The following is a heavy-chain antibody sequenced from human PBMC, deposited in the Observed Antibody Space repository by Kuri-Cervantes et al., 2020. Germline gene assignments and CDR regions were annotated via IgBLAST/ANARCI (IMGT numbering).Heavy chain of an antibody. CDR2: ITPFNGNT. D-gene: IGHD6-6*01. Sequence: SVKVSCKASGYTFTYRYLHWVRQAPGQALEWMGWITPFNGNTNYAQKFQDRVTITRDRSMSTAYMELSSLRSGDTAMYYCARGRSIAARWAVDIWGQGTMVTVSS. V-gene: IGHV1-45*02. CDR3: ARGRSIAARWAVDI. CDR1: GYTFTYRY. J-gene: IGHJ3*02.